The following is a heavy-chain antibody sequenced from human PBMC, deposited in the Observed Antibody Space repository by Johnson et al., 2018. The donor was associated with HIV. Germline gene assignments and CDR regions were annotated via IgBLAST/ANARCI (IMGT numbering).Heavy chain of an antibody. V-gene: IGHV3-30-3*01. CDR3: ARGEGSGWHLAGAFDI. Sequence: QVQLVESGGDVVQPGTSLRLFCAASGFSFSNSVMHWVRRAPGTGLDWVAGISVDGNSKFYPDSVKGRFTISRDNSDNTLFLPMNSLRPEDTAAYYCARGEGSGWHLAGAFDIWGQGTMVTVSS. CDR1: GFSFSNSV. CDR2: ISVDGNSK. D-gene: IGHD6-19*01. J-gene: IGHJ3*02.